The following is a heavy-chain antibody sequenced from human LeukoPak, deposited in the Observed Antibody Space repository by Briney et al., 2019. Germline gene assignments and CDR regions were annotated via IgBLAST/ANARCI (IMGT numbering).Heavy chain of an antibody. CDR3: ARGPSRANPRFDP. Sequence: SETLSLTCAVYGGSFSGYYWNWIRQPPGEGLEWIGEINHSGSTNYNPSLKSRVTISVDTSKNQFSLKLSSVTAADTAVYYCARGPSRANPRFDPWGQGTLVTVSS. V-gene: IGHV4-34*01. D-gene: IGHD2-2*01. CDR1: GGSFSGYY. J-gene: IGHJ5*02. CDR2: INHSGST.